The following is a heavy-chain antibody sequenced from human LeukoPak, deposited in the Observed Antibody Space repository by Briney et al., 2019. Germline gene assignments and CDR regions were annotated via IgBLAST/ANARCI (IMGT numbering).Heavy chain of an antibody. CDR1: GFTFSNYA. J-gene: IGHJ4*02. V-gene: IGHV3-23*01. CDR3: AARKVRGVWFYLDY. D-gene: IGHD3-10*01. CDR2: IYDDNT. Sequence: TGGSLRLSCAVSGFTFSNYAMAWVRQAPGKGLEWVSTIYDDNTYYADSVKGRFAISTDNSKNTLYLQMNSLRVEDTAVYFCAARKVRGVWFYLDYWGQGTLVTVSS.